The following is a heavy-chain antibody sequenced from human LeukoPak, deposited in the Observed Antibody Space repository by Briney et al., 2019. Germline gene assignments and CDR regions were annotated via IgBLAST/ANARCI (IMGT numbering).Heavy chain of an antibody. Sequence: SETLSLTCAVYGGSFSGYYWSWIRQPPGKGLEWIGEINHSGSTNYNPSLKSRVTISVDTSKNQFSLKLSSVTAADTAVYHCARDLTGSGSYCIYAFDIWGQGTMVTVSS. CDR2: INHSGST. CDR3: ARDLTGSGSYCIYAFDI. J-gene: IGHJ3*02. D-gene: IGHD1-26*01. CDR1: GGSFSGYY. V-gene: IGHV4-34*01.